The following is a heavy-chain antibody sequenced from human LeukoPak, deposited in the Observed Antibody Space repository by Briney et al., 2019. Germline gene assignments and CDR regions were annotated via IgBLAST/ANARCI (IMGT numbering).Heavy chain of an antibody. CDR3: ARGVTSYYYYYMDV. V-gene: IGHV4-59*11. CDR1: GGSINNHY. J-gene: IGHJ6*03. Sequence: WETLSLTCTVSGGSINNHYWSWIRQPPGKGLEWSGYIYYSGSTNYNPSLKSRVTISVDTSKNQFSLKLSSVTAADTAVYYCARGVTSYYYYYMDVWGKGTTVTVSS. CDR2: IYYSGST.